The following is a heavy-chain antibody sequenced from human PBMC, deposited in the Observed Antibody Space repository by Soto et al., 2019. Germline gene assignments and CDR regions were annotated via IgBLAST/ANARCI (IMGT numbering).Heavy chain of an antibody. CDR3: ARRGSGSYYDS. CDR1: GFTFSSYA. D-gene: IGHD1-26*01. Sequence: EVQLLESGGGLVQPGGSLRLSCAASGFTFSSYAMRWVRQAPGKGLEWVSAISGSGGSTYYADSVKGRFTISRDNSKNTLYLQMNSLRAEDTGVYYCARRGSGSYYDSWGQGTLVTVSS. J-gene: IGHJ4*02. CDR2: ISGSGGST. V-gene: IGHV3-23*01.